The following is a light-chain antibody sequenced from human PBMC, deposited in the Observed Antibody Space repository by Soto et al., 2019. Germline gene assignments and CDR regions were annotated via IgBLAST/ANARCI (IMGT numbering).Light chain of an antibody. CDR2: ADG. Sequence: QSVLTQPPSVSGAPGQRVTISCNGSSSNIGAGYDVQWFQQHPGTAPKILIDADGNRPSGVPDRFSASKSDTSASLAITGLQAEDEAAYYCQSYDNSHVLFGGGTKLTVL. CDR1: SSNIGAGYD. J-gene: IGLJ2*01. V-gene: IGLV1-40*01. CDR3: QSYDNSHVL.